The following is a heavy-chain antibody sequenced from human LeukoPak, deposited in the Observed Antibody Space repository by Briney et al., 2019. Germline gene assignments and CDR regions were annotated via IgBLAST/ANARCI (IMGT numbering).Heavy chain of an antibody. D-gene: IGHD3-10*01. CDR2: ISHGEKNK. V-gene: IGHV3-30*04. CDR3: ATTFRGVIITRLDY. J-gene: IGHJ4*02. CDR1: GFSFSGYA. Sequence: GGSLRLSCAASGFSFSGYAMHWVRRTPGKGLEWVAVISHGEKNKFCAESVKGRFTISRDNSKNTLFLEMNSLRPEDTAFYYCATTFRGVIITRLDYWGQGTLVTVSS.